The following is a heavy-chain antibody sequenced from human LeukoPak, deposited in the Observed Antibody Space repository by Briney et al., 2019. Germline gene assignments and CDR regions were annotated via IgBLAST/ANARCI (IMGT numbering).Heavy chain of an antibody. CDR2: ISYDGSNK. J-gene: IGHJ6*02. CDR3: ARDFLLTVTTYYYYYYGMDV. D-gene: IGHD4-17*01. V-gene: IGHV3-30-3*01. Sequence: GGSLRLSCAASGFTFSSYAMHWVRQAPGKGLEWVAVISYDGSNKYYADSVKGRFTISRDNSKNTLYLRMNSLRAEDTAVYYCARDFLLTVTTYYYYYYGMDVWGQGTTVTVSS. CDR1: GFTFSSYA.